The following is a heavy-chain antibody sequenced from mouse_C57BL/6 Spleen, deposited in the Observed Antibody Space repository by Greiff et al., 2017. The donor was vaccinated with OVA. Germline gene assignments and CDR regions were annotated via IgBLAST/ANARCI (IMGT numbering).Heavy chain of an antibody. CDR1: GFTFSDYY. D-gene: IGHD4-1*02. V-gene: IGHV5-16*01. CDR2: INYDGSST. Sequence: EVKLVESEGGLVQPGSSMKLSCTASGFTFSDYYMAWVRQVPEKGLEWVANINYDGSSTCYLDSLKSRFIISRDNAKNILYLQMSSLKSEDTATYYCARAQLGLYYFDYWGQGTTLTVSS. J-gene: IGHJ2*01. CDR3: ARAQLGLYYFDY.